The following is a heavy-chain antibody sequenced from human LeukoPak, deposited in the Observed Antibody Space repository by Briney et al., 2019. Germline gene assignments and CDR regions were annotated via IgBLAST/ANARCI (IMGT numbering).Heavy chain of an antibody. CDR1: GCSISSYY. CDR2: IHTTGST. J-gene: IGHJ5*02. CDR3: ARTPLRGATFFTSYPNWFDT. Sequence: SETLSLTCTVSGCSISSYYWSWIRQPAGKGLEWIGRIHTTGSTNYNPSLKSRVTMSVDTSKNQFSLNLISVTAADTAVYYCARTPLRGATFFTSYPNWFDTWGQGTLVTVSS. V-gene: IGHV4-4*07. D-gene: IGHD3-10*01.